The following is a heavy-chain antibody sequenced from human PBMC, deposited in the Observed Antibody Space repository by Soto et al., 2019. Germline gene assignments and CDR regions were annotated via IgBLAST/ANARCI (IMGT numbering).Heavy chain of an antibody. Sequence: QITLKESGPTRVKPTQTLMLTCTFSGFSLSARPVGVAWIRQPPGKALERLALIYWDDDKRYSPSLMSRLTITKETSKSQVVLTMTNMDPVDTAIYYGARGAGIDGNWNGGYFDYWVEGVLVTVSS. V-gene: IGHV2-5*02. CDR2: IYWDDDK. J-gene: IGHJ4*02. CDR1: GFSLSARPVG. CDR3: ARGAGIDGNWNGGYFDY. D-gene: IGHD1-1*01.